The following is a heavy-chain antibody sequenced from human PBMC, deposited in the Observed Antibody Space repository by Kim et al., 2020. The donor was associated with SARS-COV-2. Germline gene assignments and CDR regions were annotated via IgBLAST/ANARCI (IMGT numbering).Heavy chain of an antibody. D-gene: IGHD2-21*02. CDR3: IADLGDYCGGDCYSRV. CDR1: GFTFSNAW. J-gene: IGHJ6*02. Sequence: GGSLRLSCAASGFTFSNAWMNWVRQAPGKGLEWVGRIKSKINGGTTGYAAPVKGRFTISRDDSKNTLYLQMSSLKTEDTAVYYCIADLGDYCGGDCYSRVCGLGTTVTVS. V-gene: IGHV3-15*01. CDR2: IKSKINGGTT.